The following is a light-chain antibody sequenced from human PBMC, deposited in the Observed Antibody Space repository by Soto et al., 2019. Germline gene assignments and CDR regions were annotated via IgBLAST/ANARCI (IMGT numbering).Light chain of an antibody. CDR1: NIGSKS. J-gene: IGLJ1*01. V-gene: IGLV3-21*04. CDR3: QVWDSSSDPPYV. Sequence: SYELTQPPSVSVAPGKTARITCGGNNIGSKSVHWYQQKPGQAPVLVIYYDSDRPSGIPERFSGSNSGNTATLTISRVEARDEADYYCQVWDSSSDPPYVFGTGTKLTVL. CDR2: YDS.